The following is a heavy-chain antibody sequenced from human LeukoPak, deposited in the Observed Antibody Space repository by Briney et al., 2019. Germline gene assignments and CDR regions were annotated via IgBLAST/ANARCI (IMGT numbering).Heavy chain of an antibody. CDR1: GYTFTTYG. Sequence: GASVKVSCKASGYTFTTYGISWVRQAPGQGLEWMGWISAYNGNTNYAQKFQGRITMTTDTSTSTAYMELRTLRSDDTAVYYCARDSAVGAVDYWGQGTLVTVSS. V-gene: IGHV1-18*04. J-gene: IGHJ4*02. D-gene: IGHD1-26*01. CDR2: ISAYNGNT. CDR3: ARDSAVGAVDY.